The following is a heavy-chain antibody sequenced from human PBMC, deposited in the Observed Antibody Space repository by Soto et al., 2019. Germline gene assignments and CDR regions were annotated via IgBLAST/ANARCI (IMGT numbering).Heavy chain of an antibody. Sequence: QVQLVESGGGVVQPGRSLRLSCAASGFTFSPYAVHWVRQAPGKGLEWVTLISYDGEKKYYADSVKGRFTISRDNSKNTLYLQMNSLRGEDTAVYYCVRDLTISMMVGIPGGMDVWGQGTTVTVSS. V-gene: IGHV3-30*04. CDR3: VRDLTISMMVGIPGGMDV. CDR2: ISYDGEKK. CDR1: GFTFSPYA. J-gene: IGHJ6*02. D-gene: IGHD3-22*01.